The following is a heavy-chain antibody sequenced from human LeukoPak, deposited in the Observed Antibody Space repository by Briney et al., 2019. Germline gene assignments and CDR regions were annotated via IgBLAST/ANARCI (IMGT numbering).Heavy chain of an antibody. J-gene: IGHJ3*02. CDR2: ISSNSLYT. Sequence: MPGGSLRLSCAASGFAFSDYYMTWIRQAPGKGLEWISYISSNSLYTNYADSVKGRFTISRDNAQNSLYLQVNSLRAEDTAVYYCATVKGEQKVPDAFDIWGQGTMVTVSS. D-gene: IGHD3-16*01. CDR3: ATVKGEQKVPDAFDI. V-gene: IGHV3-11*05. CDR1: GFAFSDYY.